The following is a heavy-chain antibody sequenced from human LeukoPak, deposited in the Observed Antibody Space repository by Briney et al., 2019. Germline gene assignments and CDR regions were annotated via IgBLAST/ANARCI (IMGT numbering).Heavy chain of an antibody. V-gene: IGHV4-59*01. CDR3: ARVGLRYDLRRRYFDY. CDR1: GGSISSYY. J-gene: IGHJ4*02. D-gene: IGHD1-1*01. Sequence: PSETLSLTCTVSGGSISSYYWSWIRQPPGKGLEWIGYIYYSGSTNYNPSHKSRVTISVDTSKNQFSLKLSSVTAADTAVYYCARVGLRYDLRRRYFDYWGQGTLVTVSS. CDR2: IYYSGST.